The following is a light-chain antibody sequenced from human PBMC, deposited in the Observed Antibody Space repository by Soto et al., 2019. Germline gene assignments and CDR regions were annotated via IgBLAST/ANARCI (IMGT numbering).Light chain of an antibody. V-gene: IGKV3-20*01. Sequence: EIVLTQSPATLSLSPWERATLSCRASQSVSSSYLAWYQQKPGQAPRLLMYGASSRATGIPARFSGSGSGTDFTLTISKLEPEDFAVYYCQQYGSSRTFGQGTKVDIK. J-gene: IGKJ1*01. CDR3: QQYGSSRT. CDR2: GAS. CDR1: QSVSSSY.